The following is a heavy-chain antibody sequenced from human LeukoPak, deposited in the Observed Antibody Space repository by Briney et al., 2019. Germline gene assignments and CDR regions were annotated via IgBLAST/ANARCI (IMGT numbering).Heavy chain of an antibody. D-gene: IGHD6-19*01. J-gene: IGHJ3*02. CDR2: IIPIFGTA. Sequence: ASVKVSCKASGGTFSSYAISWVRQAPGQGLEWMGGIIPIFGTANYAQKFQGRVTITADESTSTACMELSSLRSEDTAVYYCARKAHDGSGWYRAAFDIWGQGTMVTVSS. V-gene: IGHV1-69*13. CDR3: ARKAHDGSGWYRAAFDI. CDR1: GGTFSSYA.